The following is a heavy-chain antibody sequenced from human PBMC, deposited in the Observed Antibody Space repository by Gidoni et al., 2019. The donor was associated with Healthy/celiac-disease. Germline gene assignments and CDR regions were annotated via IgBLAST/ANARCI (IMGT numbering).Heavy chain of an antibody. V-gene: IGHV4-39*01. J-gene: IGHJ6*03. CDR3: ARHGTGFYYYYMDV. D-gene: IGHD1-1*01. Sequence: QLQLQESGPGLVKPSETLSLTCTVSGGSLSSSSYYWGWIRQPPGKGLEWIGSIYYSGSTYYNPSLKSRVTISVDTSKNQFSLKLSSVTAADTAVYYCARHGTGFYYYYMDVWGKGTTVTVSS. CDR2: IYYSGST. CDR1: GGSLSSSSYY.